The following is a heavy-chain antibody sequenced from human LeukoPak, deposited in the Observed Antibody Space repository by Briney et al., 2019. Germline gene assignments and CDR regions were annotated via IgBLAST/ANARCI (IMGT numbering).Heavy chain of an antibody. CDR1: GFTFGDYA. D-gene: IGHD3-22*01. J-gene: IGHJ1*01. V-gene: IGHV3-49*03. CDR3: TRSVGGSGYYEYFQH. CDR2: IRSKAYGGTT. Sequence: GGSLRLSCTASGFTFGDYAMSWFRQAPGKGLEWVGFIRSKAYGGTTEYAASVKGRFTISRDDSKSIAYLQMNSLKTEDTAVYYCTRSVGGSGYYEYFQHWGQGTLVTVSS.